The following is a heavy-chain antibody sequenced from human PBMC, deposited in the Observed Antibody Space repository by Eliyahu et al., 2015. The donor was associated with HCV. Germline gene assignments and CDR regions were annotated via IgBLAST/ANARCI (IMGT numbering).Heavy chain of an antibody. D-gene: IGHD2-15*01. CDR3: AKVRAPRVVSYYFDY. Sequence: EVQLLESGGGLVQPGGSLRLSXAASGFXFXXYAMSWVRQAPGKGLEWVSAISGSGGSTYYADSVKGRFTISRDNSKNTLYLQMNSLRAEDTAVYYCAKVRAPRVVSYYFDYWGQGTLVTVSS. CDR2: ISGSGGST. V-gene: IGHV3-23*01. J-gene: IGHJ4*02. CDR1: GFXFXXYA.